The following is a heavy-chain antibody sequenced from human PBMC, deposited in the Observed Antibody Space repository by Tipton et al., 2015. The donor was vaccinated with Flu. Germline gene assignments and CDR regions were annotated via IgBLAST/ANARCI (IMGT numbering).Heavy chain of an antibody. CDR3: ARSSGSGTLMIFDL. J-gene: IGHJ4*02. D-gene: IGHD3-10*01. CDR2: IYTSEDR. Sequence: TLSLTCTVSGGSLSSYYWTWIRQPAGKGLEWIGRIYTSEDRKYNPPLRGRLSMSVDASKKEFSLKLNSVTAADTAVYYCARSSGSGTLMIFDLWGQGMLVTVSS. V-gene: IGHV4-4*07. CDR1: GGSLSSYY.